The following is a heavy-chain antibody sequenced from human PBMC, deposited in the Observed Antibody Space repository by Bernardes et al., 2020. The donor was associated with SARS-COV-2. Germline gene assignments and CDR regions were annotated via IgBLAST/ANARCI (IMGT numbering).Heavy chain of an antibody. V-gene: IGHV1-3*01. Sequence: ASVKVSCKASGYTFTSYAMHWVRQAPGQRLEWMGWINAGNGNTKYSQKFQGRVTITRDTSASTAYMELSSLRSEDTAVYYCARLGVGSRVDIVAFDYWGQGTLVTVSS. CDR1: GYTFTSYA. CDR2: INAGNGNT. D-gene: IGHD5-12*01. J-gene: IGHJ4*02. CDR3: ARLGVGSRVDIVAFDY.